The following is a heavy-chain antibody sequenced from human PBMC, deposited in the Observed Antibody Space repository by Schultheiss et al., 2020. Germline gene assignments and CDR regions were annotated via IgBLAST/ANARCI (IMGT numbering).Heavy chain of an antibody. D-gene: IGHD5-12*01. CDR1: GGSVSSGSYY. J-gene: IGHJ4*02. CDR3: ARRGYSGYDLAPLRY. Sequence: SETLSLTCTVSGGSVSSGSYYWSWIRQPPGKGLEWIGYIYYSGSTNYNPSLKSRVTISVDTSKNQFSLKLSSVTAADTAVYYCARRGYSGYDLAPLRYWGQGTLVTVSS. CDR2: IYYSGST. V-gene: IGHV4-61*01.